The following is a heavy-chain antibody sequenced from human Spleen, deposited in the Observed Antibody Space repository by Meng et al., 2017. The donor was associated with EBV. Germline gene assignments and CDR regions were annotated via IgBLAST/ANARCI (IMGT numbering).Heavy chain of an antibody. D-gene: IGHD5-18*01. CDR3: ARGGESGYSYGSSDFDY. CDR1: GYTFTTHN. Sequence: HSGAEVKKPGASVKVSCKASGYTFTTHNINWVRQATGQGLDWMGWMNPNNGYAGFAQKFQGRVTMTRDTSINTAYMEVSGLRSDDTAVYYCARGGESGYSYGSSDFDYWGQGTLVTVSS. CDR2: MNPNNGYA. J-gene: IGHJ4*02. V-gene: IGHV1-8*01.